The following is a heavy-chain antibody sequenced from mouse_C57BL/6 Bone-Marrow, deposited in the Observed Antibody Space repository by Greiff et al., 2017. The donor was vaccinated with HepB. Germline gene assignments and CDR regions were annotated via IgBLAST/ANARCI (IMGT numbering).Heavy chain of an antibody. CDR2: IYPSDSET. CDR1: GYTFTSYW. CDR3: ARDFYYYGSSYLHWYFDV. V-gene: IGHV1-61*01. Sequence: QVQLKQPGAELVRPGSSVKLSCKASGYTFTSYWMDWVKQRPGQGLEWIGNIYPSDSETHYNQKFKDKATLTVDKSSSTAYMQLSSLTSEDSAVYYCARDFYYYGSSYLHWYFDVWGTGTAVTVSS. D-gene: IGHD1-1*01. J-gene: IGHJ1*03.